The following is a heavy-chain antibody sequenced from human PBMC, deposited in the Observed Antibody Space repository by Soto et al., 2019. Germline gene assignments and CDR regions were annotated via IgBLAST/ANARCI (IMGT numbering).Heavy chain of an antibody. CDR1: GFTFSSYG. D-gene: IGHD5-18*01. CDR2: MSNDGSNK. CDR3: AKDYSYDTNYYYGMDV. V-gene: IGHV3-30*18. Sequence: QVQLVESGGGVVQPGRSLRLSCAASGFTFSSYGMHWVRQAPGKGLEWVAVMSNDGSNKYYADSVKGRFTISRDNSKNTLYLQMNSLRAEDTAVYYCAKDYSYDTNYYYGMDVWGQGTTVTVSS. J-gene: IGHJ6*02.